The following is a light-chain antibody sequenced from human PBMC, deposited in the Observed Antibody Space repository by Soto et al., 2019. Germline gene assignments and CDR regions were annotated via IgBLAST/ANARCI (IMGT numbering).Light chain of an antibody. J-gene: IGKJ2*01. CDR3: QQYGSSPPYT. Sequence: EIVLTQSPGTLSLSPGERATLSCRASQSVSSSYLAWYQQKPGQAPRLLIYGASSRATGIPDRFSGSGSGTDFMLTISTLEPEDFAEYYCQQYGSSPPYTCGQGTKLEIK. CDR1: QSVSSSY. V-gene: IGKV3-20*01. CDR2: GAS.